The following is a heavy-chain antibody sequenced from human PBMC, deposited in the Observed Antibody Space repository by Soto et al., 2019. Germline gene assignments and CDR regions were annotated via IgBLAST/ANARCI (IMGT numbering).Heavy chain of an antibody. CDR3: ARVPDV. CDR2: IYHNGSP. V-gene: IGHV4-30-2*01. Sequence: SSETLSLTCTVSGGSISSYSWSWIRQPPGKGLEWIGYIYHNGSPYYNPSLKSRVTISVDRSKNQFSLKLSSVTAADTAVYYCARVPDVWGQGTTVTVSS. J-gene: IGHJ6*02. CDR1: GGSISSYS.